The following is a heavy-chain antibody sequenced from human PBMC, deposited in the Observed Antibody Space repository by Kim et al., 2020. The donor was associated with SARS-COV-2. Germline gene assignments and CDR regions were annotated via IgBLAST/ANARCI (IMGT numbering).Heavy chain of an antibody. CDR1: GGSFSGYY. D-gene: IGHD3-22*01. CDR2: INHSGST. V-gene: IGHV4-34*01. J-gene: IGHJ6*02. CDR3: ARQSTYYYDSSGYSVYYYYYGIDV. Sequence: SETLSLTCAVYGGSFSGYYWSWIRQPPGKGLEWIGEINHSGSTNYNPSLKSRVTLSVDTSKNQFSLKLSSVTAADTAVYYCARQSTYYYDSSGYSVYYYYYGIDVWGQGTTVTGSS.